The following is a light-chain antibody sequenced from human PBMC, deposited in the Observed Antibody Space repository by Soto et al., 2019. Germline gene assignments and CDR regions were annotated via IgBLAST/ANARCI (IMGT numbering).Light chain of an antibody. Sequence: QSVLTQPASVSGSPGQSITISCTGTSSDVGGYKFVSWYQQHPGKAPKLIIYEVSNRPSGVSNRFSGSKSGNAASLTISGLQAGDEADYYCSSYTRSSSVVFGGGTKLTVL. CDR2: EVS. CDR1: SSDVGGYKF. J-gene: IGLJ3*02. CDR3: SSYTRSSSVV. V-gene: IGLV2-14*01.